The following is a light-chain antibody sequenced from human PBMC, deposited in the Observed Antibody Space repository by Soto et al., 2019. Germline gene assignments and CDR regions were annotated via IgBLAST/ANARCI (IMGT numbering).Light chain of an antibody. CDR3: AAWDDSLNGYV. CDR1: TSNIGINT. V-gene: IGLV1-44*01. CDR2: TNN. J-gene: IGLJ1*01. Sequence: QSVLTQPPSASGTPGQRATTFGSEATSNIGINTVNWYQHLPGAAPKLLIHTNNQRPSGVPDRFSASKSGTSASLAISGLQSEDEADYYCAAWDDSLNGYVFGTGTKLTVL.